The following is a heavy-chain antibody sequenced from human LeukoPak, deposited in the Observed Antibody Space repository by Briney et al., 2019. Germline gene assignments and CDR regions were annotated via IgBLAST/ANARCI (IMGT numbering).Heavy chain of an antibody. Sequence: GGSLRLSCAASGFTVSSNYMSWVRQAPGKGLEWVSVIYSGGSTYYVDSVKGRFTISRDNSKNTLYLQMNSLRAEDTAVYYCARGVFSGYSRFDYWGQGTLVTVSS. CDR3: ARGVFSGYSRFDY. CDR1: GFTVSSNY. CDR2: IYSGGST. V-gene: IGHV3-53*01. D-gene: IGHD5-18*01. J-gene: IGHJ4*02.